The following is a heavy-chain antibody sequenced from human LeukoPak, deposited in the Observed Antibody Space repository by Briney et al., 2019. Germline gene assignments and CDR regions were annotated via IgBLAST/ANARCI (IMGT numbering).Heavy chain of an antibody. CDR2: ISWNGGTT. CDR1: GFAFDDYT. D-gene: IGHD3-10*01. Sequence: GGSLRLSCAASGFAFDDYTMHWVRQVPGKGLEWVSLISWNGGTTYYADSVKGRFTISRDNNKNSLFLQMNSLKIEDTALYYCAKDGDDYYGSGTYYAYWDQGTLVTVSS. CDR3: AKDGDDYYGSGTYYAY. V-gene: IGHV3-43*01. J-gene: IGHJ4*02.